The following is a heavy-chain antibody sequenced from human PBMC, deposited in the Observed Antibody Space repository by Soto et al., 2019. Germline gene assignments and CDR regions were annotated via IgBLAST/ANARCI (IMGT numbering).Heavy chain of an antibody. D-gene: IGHD3-22*01. CDR1: GGSISSGDYY. V-gene: IGHV4-30-4*01. J-gene: IGHJ4*02. CDR2: IYYSGST. CDR3: ARAHYYDSSGYRSPAVYFDY. Sequence: QVQLQESGPGLVKPAQTLSLTCTVSGGSISSGDYYWSWIRQPPGKGLEWIGYIYYSGSTYYNPSLKSRVTISVDTSKNQFSLKLSSVTAADTAVYYCARAHYYDSSGYRSPAVYFDYWGQGTLFTVSS.